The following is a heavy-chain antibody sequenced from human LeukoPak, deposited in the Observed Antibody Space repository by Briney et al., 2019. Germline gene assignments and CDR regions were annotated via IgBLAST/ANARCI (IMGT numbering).Heavy chain of an antibody. Sequence: ASVTVSFKASGYTFTSYAMHWVRQAPGQRLEWMGWINAGNGNTKYSQKFQGRVTITRDTSASTAYMELSSLRSEDTAVYYCARDSGSSGWHGGNFQHWGQGTLVTVSP. D-gene: IGHD6-19*01. V-gene: IGHV1-3*01. CDR3: ARDSGSSGWHGGNFQH. CDR2: INAGNGNT. J-gene: IGHJ1*01. CDR1: GYTFTSYA.